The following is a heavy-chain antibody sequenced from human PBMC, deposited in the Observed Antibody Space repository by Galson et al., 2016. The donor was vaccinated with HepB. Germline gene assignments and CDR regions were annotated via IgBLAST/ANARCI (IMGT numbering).Heavy chain of an antibody. CDR3: HL. V-gene: IGHV5-51*01. CDR1: GFSFTAYW. J-gene: IGHJ6*01. Sequence: QSGAEVKKPGESLRISCQGSGFSFTAYWIGWVRQMPGKGLEWMGIIYSRDSDTRYSPSFQGQVTISADKSISTACLHQGPIGLPPGTLLQEHLWG. CDR2: IYSRDSDT.